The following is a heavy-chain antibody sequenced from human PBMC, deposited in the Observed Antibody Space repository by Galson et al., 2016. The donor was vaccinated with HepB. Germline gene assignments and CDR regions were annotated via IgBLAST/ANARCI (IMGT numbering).Heavy chain of an antibody. J-gene: IGHJ4*02. CDR3: ARGFNYYDSCMIY. CDR2: ITYDGSNK. CDR1: GFTFSSYS. V-gene: IGHV3-30-3*01. Sequence: SLRLSCAASGFTFSSYSMHWVRQAPGKGLEWVAVITYDGSNKFCADPVKGRFTISRDNSKNTLYLQMNNLRAEDTAIYYCARGFNYYDSCMIYWGQGTQVTVSS. D-gene: IGHD3-22*01.